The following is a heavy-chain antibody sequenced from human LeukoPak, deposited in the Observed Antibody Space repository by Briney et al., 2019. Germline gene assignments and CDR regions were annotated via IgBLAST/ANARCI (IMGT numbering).Heavy chain of an antibody. Sequence: PGGSLRLSCAASGFTFSSYSMNWVRQAPGKGLEWVSYINSNSNSIFYADSVKGRFTISRDNAKNSLYLQMNSLRAEDTAVYYCARSYTAMWDPCGYWGQGTLVTVSS. CDR3: ARSYTAMWDPCGY. V-gene: IGHV3-48*04. J-gene: IGHJ4*02. D-gene: IGHD5-18*01. CDR2: INSNSNSI. CDR1: GFTFSSYS.